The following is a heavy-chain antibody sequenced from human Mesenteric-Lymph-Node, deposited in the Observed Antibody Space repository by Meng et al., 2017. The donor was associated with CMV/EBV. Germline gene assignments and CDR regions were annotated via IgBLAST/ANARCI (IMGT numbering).Heavy chain of an antibody. CDR1: GFTFRNYN. CDR2: IGSSSSTI. CDR3: ARERVEKSDFDY. Sequence: GESLKISCAASGFTFRNYNMNWVRQAPGKGLECISYIGSSSSTILYADSVKGRFTISRDNSKDTLYLEMNNLRTEDTAVYYCARERVEKSDFDYWGLGTLVTVSS. J-gene: IGHJ4*02. V-gene: IGHV3-48*01. D-gene: IGHD3-3*01.